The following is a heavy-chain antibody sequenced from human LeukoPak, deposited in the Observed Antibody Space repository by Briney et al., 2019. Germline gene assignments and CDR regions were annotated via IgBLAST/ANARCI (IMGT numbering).Heavy chain of an antibody. V-gene: IGHV4-59*01. Sequence: PSETLSLTCTVSGASISSSYWSWIRQSPGKGLEWIGYIYYSGSTNYNPSLKSRVTMSIDTSKNQFSLRLSSVTAADTAVYYCARGYFDSSGYSNPFDLWGQGAPVTVSS. D-gene: IGHD3-22*01. J-gene: IGHJ4*02. CDR3: ARGYFDSSGYSNPFDL. CDR2: IYYSGST. CDR1: GASISSSY.